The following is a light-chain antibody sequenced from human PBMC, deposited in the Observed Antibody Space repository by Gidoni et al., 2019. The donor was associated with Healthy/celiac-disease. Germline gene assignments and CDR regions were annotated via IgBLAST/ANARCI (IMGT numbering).Light chain of an antibody. CDR1: SLRSYY. CDR3: NSRDSSGNHLGVV. V-gene: IGLV3-19*01. J-gene: IGLJ2*01. CDR2: GNN. Sequence: SSELTQDPAVSGALGQTVRITCQGDSLRSYYASWYQKKPGQAPVLGIYGNNNRPSGIPARFFGSSSGNTASLTITGAHAEDEADYYCNSRDSSGNHLGVVFGGGTKLTVL.